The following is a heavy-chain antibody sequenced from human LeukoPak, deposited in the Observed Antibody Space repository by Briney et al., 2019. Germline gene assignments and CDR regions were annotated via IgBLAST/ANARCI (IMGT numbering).Heavy chain of an antibody. J-gene: IGHJ4*02. CDR3: ARQWTRTTVTTN. D-gene: IGHD4-11*01. Sequence: PSETLSLTCTVSGGSISSGDYYWSWIRQPPGKGLEWIGYIYYSGSTYYNPSLKSRVTISVDTSENQFSLKLSSVTAADTAVYYCARQWTRTTVTTNWGQGTLVTVSS. CDR1: GGSISSGDYY. V-gene: IGHV4-30-4*08. CDR2: IYYSGST.